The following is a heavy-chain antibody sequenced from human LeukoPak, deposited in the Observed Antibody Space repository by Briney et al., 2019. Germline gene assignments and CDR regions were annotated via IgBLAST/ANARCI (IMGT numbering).Heavy chain of an antibody. Sequence: ASVKVSCKASGYTFTSYAMHWVRQAPGQRLEWMGWINAGNGNTKYSQKFQGRVTITRDTSASTAYMELSSLRSEDTAVYYCARDLVAAAGRPLGYRGQGTLVTVSS. V-gene: IGHV1-3*01. CDR3: ARDLVAAAGRPLGY. J-gene: IGHJ4*02. D-gene: IGHD6-13*01. CDR1: GYTFTSYA. CDR2: INAGNGNT.